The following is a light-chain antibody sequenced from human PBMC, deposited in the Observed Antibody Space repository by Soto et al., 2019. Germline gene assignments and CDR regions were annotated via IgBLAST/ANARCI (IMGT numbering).Light chain of an antibody. Sequence: EIVLTQSPGTLSLSPGGRATLSCRASQSVSSSYLAWYQQKPGQAPRLLIYGASSRATGIPDRFSGSGSGTDFTLTISRLEPEDFAVYYCQQYGSSSLRTFGQGTKVDIK. CDR2: GAS. V-gene: IGKV3-20*01. CDR3: QQYGSSSLRT. J-gene: IGKJ1*01. CDR1: QSVSSSY.